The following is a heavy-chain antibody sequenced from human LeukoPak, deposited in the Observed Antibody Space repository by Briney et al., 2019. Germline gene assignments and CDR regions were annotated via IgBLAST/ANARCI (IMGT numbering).Heavy chain of an antibody. CDR1: GGSISSYY. Sequence: SETLSLTCTVSGGSISSYYWSWIRQPPGKGLEWIGYIYYSGNTNYNPSLKSRVTISVDTSKNQFSLKLSSVTAADTAVYYCARWQINLYYFDYWGQGTLVTVSS. J-gene: IGHJ4*02. D-gene: IGHD1-14*01. V-gene: IGHV4-59*01. CDR2: IYYSGNT. CDR3: ARWQINLYYFDY.